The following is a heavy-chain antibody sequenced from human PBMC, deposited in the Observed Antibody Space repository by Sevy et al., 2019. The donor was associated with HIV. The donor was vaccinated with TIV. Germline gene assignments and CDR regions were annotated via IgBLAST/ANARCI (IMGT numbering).Heavy chain of an antibody. D-gene: IGHD2-2*01. CDR3: ATHNEKYKYCSSTSCSRKGEGY. Sequence: GESLKISCKASGYTFTGYYMHWVRQAPGQGLEWMGWINPNSGGTNYAQKFQGRVTMTRDTSISTAYMELSRLRSDDTAVYYCATHNEKYKYCSSTSCSRKGEGYWGQGTLVTVSS. CDR1: GYTFTGYY. CDR2: INPNSGGT. V-gene: IGHV1-2*02. J-gene: IGHJ4*02.